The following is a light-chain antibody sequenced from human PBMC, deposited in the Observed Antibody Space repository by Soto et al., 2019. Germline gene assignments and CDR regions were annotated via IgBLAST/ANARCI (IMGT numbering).Light chain of an antibody. CDR3: SSFPSSSTYV. CDR1: SSDVGGYNY. J-gene: IGLJ1*01. CDR2: DVS. Sequence: QSVLTQPASVSGSPGQSITISCTGTSSDVGGYNYVSWFQQHPGKAPQLMIYDVSNRPSGVSNRFSGSKSGNTASLTISGLQAEDEADYYCSSFPSSSTYVFGTGTKVTVL. V-gene: IGLV2-14*01.